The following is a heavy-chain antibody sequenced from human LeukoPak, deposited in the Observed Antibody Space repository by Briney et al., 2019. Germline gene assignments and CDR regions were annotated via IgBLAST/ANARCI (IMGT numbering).Heavy chain of an antibody. D-gene: IGHD3-3*01. CDR2: IYPGDSDT. Sequence: GESRLISCKCCGYTFSCYWIGWVRPMPGKGVEWMGIIYPGDSDTRYSPSLQGQVTISVDTSIGTAYLQWSSLKAADTAIYYCARQNDFRLDYWGQGTLVTAAS. CDR1: GYTFSCYW. J-gene: IGHJ4*02. V-gene: IGHV5-51*01. CDR3: ARQNDFRLDY.